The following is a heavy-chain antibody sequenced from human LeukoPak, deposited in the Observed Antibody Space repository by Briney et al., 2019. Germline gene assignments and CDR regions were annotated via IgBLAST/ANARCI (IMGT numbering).Heavy chain of an antibody. V-gene: IGHV3-21*04. CDR2: ITSSGTHI. D-gene: IGHD2-21*02. J-gene: IGHJ4*02. CDR3: ARQGPKHIVVAAAYYYFDY. Sequence: GGSLRLSCAASGFTFSSFNMNWVRQAPGKAMEWVSSITSSGTHIFYADSVRGRFTISRDNAKNSLYLQMNSLRAEDTAVYYCARQGPKHIVVAAAYYYFDYWGQGTLVTVSS. CDR1: GFTFSSFN.